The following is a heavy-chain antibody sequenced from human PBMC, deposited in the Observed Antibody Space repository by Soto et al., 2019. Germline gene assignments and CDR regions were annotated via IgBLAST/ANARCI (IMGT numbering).Heavy chain of an antibody. Sequence: EVPLVESGGGLVLPGGSLRLSCAASGFTFSRYWMHWVRQAPGKGLVWVSRISSYGSDTHYADSVKGRFTISRDNAKNTLYLQMNRLRADDTAVYYCASNYAYAEGYYWYGIDVWGQGTTVTVSS. D-gene: IGHD3-16*01. CDR3: ASNYAYAEGYYWYGIDV. V-gene: IGHV3-74*01. J-gene: IGHJ6*02. CDR2: ISSYGSDT. CDR1: GFTFSRYW.